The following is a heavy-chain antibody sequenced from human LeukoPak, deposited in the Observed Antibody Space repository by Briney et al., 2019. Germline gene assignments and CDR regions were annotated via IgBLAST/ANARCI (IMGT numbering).Heavy chain of an antibody. CDR3: ARVPDRTSCYDY. V-gene: IGHV1-2*02. J-gene: IGHJ4*02. D-gene: IGHD2-2*01. CDR2: INPNSGGT. Sequence: ASVKVSCKASGYTLTGYYMHWVRQAPGQGLEWMGWINPNSGGTNYAQKFQGRVTMTRDTSISTAYMELGRLRSDDTAVYYCARVPDRTSCYDYWGQGTLVTVSS. CDR1: GYTLTGYY.